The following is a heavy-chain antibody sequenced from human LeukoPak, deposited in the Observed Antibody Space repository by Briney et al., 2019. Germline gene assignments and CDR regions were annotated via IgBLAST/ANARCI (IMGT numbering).Heavy chain of an antibody. CDR2: ISYDGSNK. Sequence: GRSLRLSCAASGFTFSSYAMHWVRQAPGKGLEGVAVISYDGSNKYYADSVKGRFTISRDNSKNTLYLQMNSLRAEDTAVYYCARGWDYYDSSGPTGMDVWGQGTTVTVSS. V-gene: IGHV3-30-3*01. CDR3: ARGWDYYDSSGPTGMDV. D-gene: IGHD3-22*01. J-gene: IGHJ6*02. CDR1: GFTFSSYA.